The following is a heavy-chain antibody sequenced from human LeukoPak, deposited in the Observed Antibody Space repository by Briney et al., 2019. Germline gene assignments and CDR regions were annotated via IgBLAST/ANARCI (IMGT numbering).Heavy chain of an antibody. CDR1: GFTFSSYG. V-gene: IGHV3-30*18. D-gene: IGHD3-10*01. J-gene: IGHJ4*02. Sequence: GRSLRLSCAASGFTFSSYGMHWVRQAPGKGLEWVAVISYDGSNKYYADSVKGRFTISRDNSKNTLYLQMNSLRAEDTAVYYCAKESLKYYYGSGSPFDYWGQGTLVTVSS. CDR2: ISYDGSNK. CDR3: AKESLKYYYGSGSPFDY.